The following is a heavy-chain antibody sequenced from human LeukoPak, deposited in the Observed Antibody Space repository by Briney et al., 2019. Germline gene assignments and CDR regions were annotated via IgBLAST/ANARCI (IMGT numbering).Heavy chain of an antibody. J-gene: IGHJ6*03. V-gene: IGHV4-34*01. D-gene: IGHD2-8*01. CDR1: GGSSSGYY. CDR2: INHSGST. Sequence: TSETLSLTCAVYGGSSSGYYWSWIRQPPGKGLEWIGEINHSGSTNYNPSLKSRVTISVDTSKNQLSLKLSSVTAADTAVYYCARGFGIVLMVYAHNPYYMDVWGKGTTVTVSS. CDR3: ARGFGIVLMVYAHNPYYMDV.